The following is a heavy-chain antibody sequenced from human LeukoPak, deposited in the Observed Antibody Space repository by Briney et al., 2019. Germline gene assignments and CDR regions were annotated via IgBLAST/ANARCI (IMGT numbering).Heavy chain of an antibody. CDR3: AREHYDILTGHYGYFDY. Sequence: SETLSLTCTVSGGSISSYYWSWIRQPPGKGLEWIGYIYYSGSTNYNPSLKSRVTISVDTSKNQFSLKLSSVTAADTAVYYCAREHYDILTGHYGYFDYWGQGTLVTVSS. CDR1: GGSISSYY. J-gene: IGHJ4*02. CDR2: IYYSGST. V-gene: IGHV4-59*01. D-gene: IGHD3-9*01.